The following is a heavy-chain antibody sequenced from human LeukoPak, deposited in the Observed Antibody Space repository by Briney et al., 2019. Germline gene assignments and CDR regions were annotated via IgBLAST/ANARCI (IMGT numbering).Heavy chain of an antibody. D-gene: IGHD2-21*02. CDR3: AKDLFPHIVVVTAIGPDY. CDR2: ISYDGSNK. Sequence: GGSLRPSCAASGFTFSSYGMHWVRQAPGKGLEWVAVISYDGSNKYYADSVKGRFTISRDNSKNTLYLQMNSLRAEDTAVYYCAKDLFPHIVVVTAIGPDYWGQGTLVTVSS. V-gene: IGHV3-30*18. J-gene: IGHJ4*02. CDR1: GFTFSSYG.